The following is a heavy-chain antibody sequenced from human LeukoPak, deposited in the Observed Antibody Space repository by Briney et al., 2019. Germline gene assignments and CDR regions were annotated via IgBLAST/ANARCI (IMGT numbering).Heavy chain of an antibody. CDR2: ISSSGSTI. CDR3: AREHSDTAMVADYYYMDV. V-gene: IGHV3-11*04. J-gene: IGHJ6*03. D-gene: IGHD5-18*01. Sequence: GGSLRLSCAASGFTFSDYYTSWIRQAPGKGLEWVSYISSSGSTIYYADSVKGRFTISRDNAKNSLYLQMSSLRAEDTAVYYCAREHSDTAMVADYYYMDVWGKGTTVTVSS. CDR1: GFTFSDYY.